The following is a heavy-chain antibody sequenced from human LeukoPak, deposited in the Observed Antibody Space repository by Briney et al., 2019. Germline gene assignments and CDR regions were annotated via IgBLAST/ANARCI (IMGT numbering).Heavy chain of an antibody. Sequence: SETLSLTCAVYGGSFSGYYWSWIRQPPGKGLEWIGEINHSGSTNYNPSLKSRVTISVDTSKNQFSLKLSSVTAADTAVYYCARNRRGYSGYDYGYWDQGTLVTVSS. J-gene: IGHJ4*02. CDR2: INHSGST. D-gene: IGHD5-12*01. V-gene: IGHV4-34*01. CDR1: GGSFSGYY. CDR3: ARNRRGYSGYDYGY.